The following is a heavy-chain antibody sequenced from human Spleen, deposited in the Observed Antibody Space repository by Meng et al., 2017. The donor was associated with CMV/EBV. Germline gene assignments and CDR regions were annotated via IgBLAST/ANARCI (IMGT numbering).Heavy chain of an antibody. D-gene: IGHD3-10*01. CDR2: IHPTSGGT. CDR1: GYRFTGHY. J-gene: IGHJ5*01. CDR3: ARGKGYGGLHFDF. V-gene: IGHV1-2*02. Sequence: ASVKVSCKASGYRFTGHYIHWVRQATGQGLEWMGWIHPTSGGTNYAQRFQGRVTMTRDTSIATASLDLSSLSSDDPAVCFCARGKGYGGLHFDFWGPGTLVTVSS.